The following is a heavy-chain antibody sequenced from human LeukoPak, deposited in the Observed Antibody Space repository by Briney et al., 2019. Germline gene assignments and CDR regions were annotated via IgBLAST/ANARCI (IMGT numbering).Heavy chain of an antibody. J-gene: IGHJ4*02. Sequence: GGSLRLSCAASGFTFSSYAMSWFRQAPGKGLEWVGFIRSKAYGGTTEYAASVKGRFTISRDNSKSIAYLQMNSLKTEDTAVYYCTREEVSGSYPSFDYWGQGTLVTVSS. CDR3: TREEVSGSYPSFDY. V-gene: IGHV3-49*03. CDR1: GFTFSSYA. D-gene: IGHD1-26*01. CDR2: IRSKAYGGTT.